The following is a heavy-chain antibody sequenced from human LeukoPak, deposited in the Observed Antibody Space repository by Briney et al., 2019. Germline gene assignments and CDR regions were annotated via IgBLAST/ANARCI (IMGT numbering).Heavy chain of an antibody. V-gene: IGHV4-34*01. CDR2: INHSGST. J-gene: IGHJ5*02. CDR1: GGSFSGYY. Sequence: PSETLSLTCAVYGGSFSGYYWSWISQPPGQGLEWIGEINHSGSTNYNPSLKSRVTISVDTSKNQFSLKLSSVTAADTAVYYCARAPGYSSSWYFPGGSGWFDPWGQGTLVTVSS. D-gene: IGHD6-13*01. CDR3: ARAPGYSSSWYFPGGSGWFDP.